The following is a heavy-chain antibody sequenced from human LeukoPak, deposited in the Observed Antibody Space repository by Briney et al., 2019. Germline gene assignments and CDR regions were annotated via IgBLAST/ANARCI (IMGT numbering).Heavy chain of an antibody. CDR3: ATDLGGSSGWQTSGFDY. J-gene: IGHJ4*02. CDR1: GYTFTDYY. Sequence: ASVKVSCKVSGYTFTDYYMHWVQQAPGKGLEWMGLVDPEDGETIYAEKFQGRVTITADTSTDTAYMELSSLRSEDTAVYYCATDLGGSSGWQTSGFDYWGQGTLLTVSS. CDR2: VDPEDGET. V-gene: IGHV1-69-2*01. D-gene: IGHD6-19*01.